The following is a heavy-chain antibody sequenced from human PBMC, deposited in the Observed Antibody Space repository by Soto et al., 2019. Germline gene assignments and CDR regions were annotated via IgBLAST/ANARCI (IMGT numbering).Heavy chain of an antibody. D-gene: IGHD2-15*01. CDR1: GFTVSSHA. CDR2: VTADGGT. CDR3: APHVSCSGGSCQYDAFAI. Sequence: EVQVLESGGGLVQPGGSLRLSCEGSGFTVSSHAMTWIRQAPGKGPEWVSTVTADGGTYYADSVKGRFAMSRDPSENTLYLHMNSMGAKDTAAYYCAPHVSCSGGSCQYDAFAIRGQGTMVTVSS. V-gene: IGHV3-23*01. J-gene: IGHJ3*02.